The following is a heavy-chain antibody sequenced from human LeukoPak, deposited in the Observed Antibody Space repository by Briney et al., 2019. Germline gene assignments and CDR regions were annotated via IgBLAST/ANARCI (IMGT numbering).Heavy chain of an antibody. Sequence: ASVKVSCKASGYTFTSYGIRWVRQAPGQGLEWMGWISAYNGNTNYAQKLQGRVTMTTDTSTSTAYMELRSLRSDDTAVYYCARVDIVVVVASYFDYWGQGTLVTVSS. J-gene: IGHJ4*02. CDR2: ISAYNGNT. CDR3: ARVDIVVVVASYFDY. V-gene: IGHV1-18*01. D-gene: IGHD2-15*01. CDR1: GYTFTSYG.